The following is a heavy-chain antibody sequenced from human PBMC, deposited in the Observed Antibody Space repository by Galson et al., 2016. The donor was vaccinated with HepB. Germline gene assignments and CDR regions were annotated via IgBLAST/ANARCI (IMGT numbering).Heavy chain of an antibody. D-gene: IGHD7-27*01. V-gene: IGHV5-51*01. CDR3: ARLGTGGSYWYFDL. CDR1: GYSFATYW. J-gene: IGHJ2*01. Sequence: QSGAEVKKPGESLKMSCKGSGYSFATYWVGWVRQLPGKGLEWMGIIYPGDSDTRYSPSFQGQVTISAGKSISTAYLQWSSLKASDTAMYYRARLGTGGSYWYFDLWGRGTLVTVSS. CDR2: IYPGDSDT.